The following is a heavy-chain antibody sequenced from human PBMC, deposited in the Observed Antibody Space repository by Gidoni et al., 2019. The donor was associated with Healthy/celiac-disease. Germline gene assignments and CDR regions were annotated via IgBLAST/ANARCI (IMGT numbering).Heavy chain of an antibody. CDR2: INPIGGST. J-gene: IGHJ6*03. Sequence: QVQLVQSGAEVKKPGASVKVSCKASGYTFTSYYMHWVRQAPGQGLEWMGIINPIGGSTSYAQKFQGRVTMTRDTSTSTVYMELSSLRSEDTAVYYCARDTKIRASPYSSSWYYYYYMDVWGKGTTVTVSS. D-gene: IGHD6-13*01. CDR1: GYTFTSYY. CDR3: ARDTKIRASPYSSSWYYYYYMDV. V-gene: IGHV1-46*01.